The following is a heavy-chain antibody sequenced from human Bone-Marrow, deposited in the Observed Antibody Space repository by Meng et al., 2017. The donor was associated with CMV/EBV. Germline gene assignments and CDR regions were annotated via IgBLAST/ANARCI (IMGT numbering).Heavy chain of an antibody. J-gene: IGHJ6*02. CDR2: IIPILGIA. CDR1: GGTFSSYT. CDR3: ARFGGVIVGYYYYGMDV. D-gene: IGHD3-16*02. V-gene: IGHV1-69*02. Sequence: SVKGSCKASGGTFSSYTISWVRQAPGQGLEWMGRIIPILGIANYAQKFQGRVTITADKSTSTAYMELSSPRSEDTAVYYCARFGGVIVGYYYYGMDVWGQGTTVTVSS.